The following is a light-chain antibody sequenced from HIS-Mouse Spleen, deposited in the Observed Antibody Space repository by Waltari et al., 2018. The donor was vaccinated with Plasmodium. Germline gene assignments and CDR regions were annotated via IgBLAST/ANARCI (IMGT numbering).Light chain of an antibody. Sequence: QSVLTPPPSVSGAPGQRVTISCTGSRSNIVAGYAVHWYQQLPATAPKLLIYGNSNRPSGVPDRFSGSKSGTSASLAITGLQAEDEADYYCQSYDSSLSGYVFGTGTKVTVL. CDR3: QSYDSSLSGYV. V-gene: IGLV1-40*01. CDR2: GNS. J-gene: IGLJ1*01. CDR1: RSNIVAGYA.